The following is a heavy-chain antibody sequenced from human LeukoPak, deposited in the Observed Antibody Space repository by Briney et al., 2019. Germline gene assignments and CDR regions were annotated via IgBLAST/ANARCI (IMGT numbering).Heavy chain of an antibody. Sequence: GGSLRLSCAASGFSFSTYGMNWVRQAPGKGLEWVSYISRDSSTIYYADSAKGRFTISRDNAKNSLYLQTNSLRDDDTAVYYCARAYGVVAAIDYWGQGTLVTVSS. CDR3: ARAYGVVAAIDY. D-gene: IGHD2-15*01. V-gene: IGHV3-48*02. CDR2: ISRDSSTI. J-gene: IGHJ4*02. CDR1: GFSFSTYG.